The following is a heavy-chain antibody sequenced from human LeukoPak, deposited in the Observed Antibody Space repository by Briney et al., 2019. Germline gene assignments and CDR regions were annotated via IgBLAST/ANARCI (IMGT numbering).Heavy chain of an antibody. Sequence: SVKVSCKASGGTFSSYAISWVRQAPGQGLEWMGGIIPIFGTANYAQKFQGRVTITTDESTSTAYMELSSLRSEDTAVYYCASVYYDSSGYYYVGQFDYWGQGTLVTISS. CDR3: ASVYYDSSGYYYVGQFDY. J-gene: IGHJ4*02. V-gene: IGHV1-69*05. CDR1: GGTFSSYA. D-gene: IGHD3-22*01. CDR2: IIPIFGTA.